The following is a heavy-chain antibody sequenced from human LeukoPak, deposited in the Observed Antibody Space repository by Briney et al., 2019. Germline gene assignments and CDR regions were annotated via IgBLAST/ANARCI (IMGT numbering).Heavy chain of an antibody. CDR3: AREFSSSWYSPGYDYFDY. CDR2: IYRDGST. CDR1: GFTVSNNY. J-gene: IGHJ4*02. V-gene: IGHV3-53*05. D-gene: IGHD6-13*01. Sequence: GSLRLSCAASGFTVSNNYMSWVRQAPGTGLEWVSVIYRDGSTYYADSVKGRFTISRDNSKNTLYLQMNSLRAEDTAVYYCAREFSSSWYSPGYDYFDYWGQGTLVTVSS.